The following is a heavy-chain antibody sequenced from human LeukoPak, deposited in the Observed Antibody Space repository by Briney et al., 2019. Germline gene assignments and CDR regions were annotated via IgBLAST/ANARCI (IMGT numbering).Heavy chain of an antibody. V-gene: IGHV3-21*01. CDR3: ARDERVAGNDY. CDR1: GFTFSSYS. J-gene: IGHJ4*02. CDR2: ISSSSSYI. D-gene: IGHD6-19*01. Sequence: PGGSLRLSCAASGFTFSSYSMNWVRQGPGKGLERVSSISSSSSYIHYADSVKGRFTISRDNAKNSLYLQMNSLRAEDTAVYYCARDERVAGNDYWGQGTLVTVSS.